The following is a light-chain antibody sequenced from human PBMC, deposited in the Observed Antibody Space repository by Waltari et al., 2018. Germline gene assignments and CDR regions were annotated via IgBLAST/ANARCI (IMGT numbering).Light chain of an antibody. CDR1: NTDVGGAKH. Sequence: QSALTQPASVSGSPGQSITISCSGTNTDVGGAKHVSWYQKHPGQAPKVLIYDVANRPSGVSGRFSGSRSGNTASLTISGLQAEDEADYYCSSITTRDTYVFGTGTTVTVL. V-gene: IGLV2-14*03. J-gene: IGLJ1*01. CDR2: DVA. CDR3: SSITTRDTYV.